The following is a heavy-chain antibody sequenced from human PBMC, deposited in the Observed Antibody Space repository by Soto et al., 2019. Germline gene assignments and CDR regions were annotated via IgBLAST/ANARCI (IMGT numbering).Heavy chain of an antibody. Sequence: SETLSLTCAVYGGSISSYYWSWIRQPPGKGLEWIGYIYYSGSTNYNPSLKSRVTISVDTSKNQFSLKLSSVTAADTAVYYCARRYGWAFDIWGQGTMVTVSS. J-gene: IGHJ3*02. CDR1: GGSISSYY. D-gene: IGHD3-16*01. CDR3: ARRYGWAFDI. V-gene: IGHV4-59*08. CDR2: IYYSGST.